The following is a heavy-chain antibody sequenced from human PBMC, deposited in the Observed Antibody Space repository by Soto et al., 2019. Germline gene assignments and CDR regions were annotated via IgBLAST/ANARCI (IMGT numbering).Heavy chain of an antibody. D-gene: IGHD3-10*01. CDR2: ISWDGGST. CDR3: AGMVRGVIDSFDI. J-gene: IGHJ3*02. CDR1: GFTFDDYT. V-gene: IGHV3-43*01. Sequence: GGSLRLSCAASGFTFDDYTMHWVRQAPGKGLEGVSLISWDGGSTYYADSVKGRFTISRDNSKNSLYLQMNSLRTEDTAFYYCAGMVRGVIDSFDIWGQGTMVTVSS.